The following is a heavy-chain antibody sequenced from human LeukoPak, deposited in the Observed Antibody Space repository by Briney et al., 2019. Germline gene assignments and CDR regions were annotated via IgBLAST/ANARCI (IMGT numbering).Heavy chain of an antibody. CDR3: ARDNFLGYCSGGSCTEFDY. V-gene: IGHV3-66*01. CDR2: IYSGGGT. J-gene: IGHJ4*02. Sequence: GGSLRLSCAASGFTVSSNYMNWVRQAPGKGLEWVSVIYSGGGTYYADSVKGRFTISRDNAKNSLYLQMNSLRAEDTAVYYCARDNFLGYCSGGSCTEFDYWGQGTLVTVSS. CDR1: GFTVSSNY. D-gene: IGHD2-15*01.